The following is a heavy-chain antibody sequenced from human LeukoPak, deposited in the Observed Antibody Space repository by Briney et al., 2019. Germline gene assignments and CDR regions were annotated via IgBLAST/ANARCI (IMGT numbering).Heavy chain of an antibody. CDR3: AKAEPTTNGLFDY. V-gene: IGHV3-23*01. Sequence: GASLRLSCAASGFTFSSHAMSWVRQAPGKGLEWVSGFSISDGNTHYADSVKGRFTISRENSKNTLYLQMNSLRAEDTAVYYCAKAEPTTNGLFDYWDQGTLVTVSS. CDR2: FSISDGNT. J-gene: IGHJ4*02. D-gene: IGHD2-8*01. CDR1: GFTFSSHA.